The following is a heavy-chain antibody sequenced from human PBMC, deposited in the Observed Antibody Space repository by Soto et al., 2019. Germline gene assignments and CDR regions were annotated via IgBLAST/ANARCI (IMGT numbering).Heavy chain of an antibody. CDR3: ARHPPRYYDILTGNWFDP. V-gene: IGHV4-59*08. CDR1: GGSISTYY. J-gene: IGHJ5*02. D-gene: IGHD3-9*01. Sequence: PSETLSLTCTVSGGSISTYYWSWIRQPPGKGLEWIGYIYYSGSTNYNPSLKSRVTISVDTSKNQFSLNLSSVTAADTAVYYCARHPPRYYDILTGNWFDPWGQGTLVTVSS. CDR2: IYYSGST.